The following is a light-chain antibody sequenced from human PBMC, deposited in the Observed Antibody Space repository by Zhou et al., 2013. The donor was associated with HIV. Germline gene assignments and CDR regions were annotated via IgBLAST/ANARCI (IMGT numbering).Light chain of an antibody. CDR1: SSNIGSNF. CDR3: TAWDDSLNGPV. CDR2: RNN. J-gene: IGLJ2*01. Sequence: QSALTQPPSASGTPGQRVTISCSGSSSNIGSNFVYWYQQLPGTAPKLLIYRNNQRPSGVPDRFSGSKSDTSASLAISGLRSEDESNYYCTAWDDSLNGPVFGGGTKLTVL. V-gene: IGLV1-47*01.